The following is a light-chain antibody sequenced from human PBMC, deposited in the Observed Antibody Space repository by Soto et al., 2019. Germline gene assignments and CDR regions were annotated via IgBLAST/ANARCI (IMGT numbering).Light chain of an antibody. J-gene: IGKJ1*01. Sequence: DIQMTQSPSSLSASIGDRVTITCRASHNINKYLNWYQQTPGQAPRLLMFGASSLHDGVPSRFSGSGSWTDFTLTISSLQSEDVATYYCQQSYTMPRTFGQGTKVEVK. CDR1: HNINKY. V-gene: IGKV1-39*01. CDR3: QQSYTMPRT. CDR2: GAS.